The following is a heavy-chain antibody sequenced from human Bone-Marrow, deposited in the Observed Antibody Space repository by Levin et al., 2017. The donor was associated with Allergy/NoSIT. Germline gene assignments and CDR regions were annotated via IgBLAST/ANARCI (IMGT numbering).Heavy chain of an antibody. D-gene: IGHD3-10*01. Sequence: PVASVKVSCKASGYSFVNYEINWVRQVSGQGPEWLGWMNPKSGTTRFAQNLQGKVAMTRNISINTAYLELTSLRFDDTALYYCARAGGSGPIGHYYGLDVWGQGTTVAVS. CDR3: ARAGGSGPIGHYYGLDV. CDR2: MNPKSGTT. CDR1: GYSFVNYE. J-gene: IGHJ6*02. V-gene: IGHV1-8*01.